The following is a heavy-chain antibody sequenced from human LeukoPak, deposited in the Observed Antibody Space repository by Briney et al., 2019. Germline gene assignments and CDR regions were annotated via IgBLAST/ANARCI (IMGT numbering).Heavy chain of an antibody. D-gene: IGHD6-13*01. CDR2: IIPILGIA. CDR1: GGTFSSYA. Sequence: SVKVSCKASGGTFSSYAISWVRQAPGQGLEWMGRIIPILGIANYAQKFQGRVTITADKSTSTAYMELSSLRSEDTAVYYCARDPANAYSSSWYTDYWGQGTLVTVSS. V-gene: IGHV1-69*04. J-gene: IGHJ4*02. CDR3: ARDPANAYSSSWYTDY.